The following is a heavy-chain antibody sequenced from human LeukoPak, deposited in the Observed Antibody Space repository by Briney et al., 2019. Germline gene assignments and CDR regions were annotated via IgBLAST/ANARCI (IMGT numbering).Heavy chain of an antibody. CDR1: GYTFTSYD. J-gene: IGHJ6*02. CDR2: MNPNSGNT. V-gene: IGHV1-8*01. D-gene: IGHD2-15*01. CDR3: ARDEVVAAPNYFGMVV. Sequence: GASVKVSCKASGYTFTSYDVNWLRQAPGQGLEGMGWMNPNSGNTGLAQKFQGRVTLTRDTSLSTAYMELSNLRSDDTAVYYCARDEVVAAPNYFGMVVWGQGTTVSVSS.